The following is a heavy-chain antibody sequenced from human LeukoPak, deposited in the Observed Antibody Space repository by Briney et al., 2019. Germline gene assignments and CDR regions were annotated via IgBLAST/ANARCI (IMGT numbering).Heavy chain of an antibody. CDR1: GFTFSSYS. V-gene: IGHV3-48*02. D-gene: IGHD6-13*01. CDR2: ISSSRSTI. CDR3: ARDRVLGSSEGFDS. Sequence: GGSLRLSCAASGFTFSSYSMNWVRQAPGKGLEWVSYISSSRSTIYYADSVRGQFTISRDNAKNSLYLQMNSLRDEDTAVYYCARDRVLGSSEGFDSWGQGTLVTVSS. J-gene: IGHJ4*02.